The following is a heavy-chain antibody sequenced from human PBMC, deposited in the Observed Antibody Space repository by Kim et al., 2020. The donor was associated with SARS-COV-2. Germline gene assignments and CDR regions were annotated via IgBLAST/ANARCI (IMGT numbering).Heavy chain of an antibody. D-gene: IGHD4-4*01. J-gene: IGHJ1*01. CDR1: GGSISSSSYY. CDR3: ARGPLGRDRNYDN. Sequence: SETLSLTCTVSGGSISSSSYYWGWIRQPPGKGLEWIGSIYYSGSTYYNPSLKSRVTISVDTSKNQFSLKLSAVTAADTAVYYCARGPLGRDRNYDNWGQG. V-gene: IGHV4-39*01. CDR2: IYYSGST.